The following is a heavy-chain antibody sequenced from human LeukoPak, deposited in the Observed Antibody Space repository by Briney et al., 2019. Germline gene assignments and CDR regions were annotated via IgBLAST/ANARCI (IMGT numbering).Heavy chain of an antibody. D-gene: IGHD7-27*01. CDR3: ARSLGIMDAFDI. Sequence: GASVKVSCKASGYTFTGYYMHWVRQAPGQGLEWMGWINPNSGDTNYAQKFQGRVTMTRDTSISTAYMELSRLRSDDTVVYYCARSLGIMDAFDIWGQGTMVTVSS. V-gene: IGHV1-2*02. CDR1: GYTFTGYY. CDR2: INPNSGDT. J-gene: IGHJ3*02.